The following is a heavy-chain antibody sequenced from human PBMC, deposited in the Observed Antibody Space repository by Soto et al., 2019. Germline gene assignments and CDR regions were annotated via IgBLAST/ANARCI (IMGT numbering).Heavy chain of an antibody. V-gene: IGHV1-24*01. Sequence: VASVKVSCKVSGYTLTELSMHWVRQAPGKGLEWMGGFDPEEGETIYAQKFQGRVTMTEDTSTDTAYMELSSLRSEDTAVYYCAFHTVNTDPRFDYWGQGTLVTVSS. CDR3: AFHTVNTDPRFDY. D-gene: IGHD4-17*01. CDR2: FDPEEGET. CDR1: GYTLTELS. J-gene: IGHJ4*02.